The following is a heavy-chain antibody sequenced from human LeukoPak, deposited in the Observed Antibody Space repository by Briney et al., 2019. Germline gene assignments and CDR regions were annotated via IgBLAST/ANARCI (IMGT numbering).Heavy chain of an antibody. CDR2: INHSGST. Sequence: SETLSLTCAVYGGSFSGYYWSWIRQPPGKGLEWIGEINHSGSTNYNPSLKSRVTISVDTSKNQFSLKLSSVTAADTALYYCARAAFDSSGYPGGLDAFDIWGQGTMVTVSS. V-gene: IGHV4-34*01. D-gene: IGHD3-22*01. CDR1: GGSFSGYY. CDR3: ARAAFDSSGYPGGLDAFDI. J-gene: IGHJ3*02.